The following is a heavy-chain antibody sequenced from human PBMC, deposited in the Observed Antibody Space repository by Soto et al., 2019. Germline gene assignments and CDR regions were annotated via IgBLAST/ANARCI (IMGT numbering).Heavy chain of an antibody. V-gene: IGHV3-11*05. D-gene: IGHD2-2*01. CDR3: ARDSPQKSYALNWFDP. CDR2: ISSSASYT. Sequence: GVSLRLSCAGSGFNFQNYDMSWVRQAPGKGLEWVAYISSSASYTMYGDSVKGRFTVSRDNAKNSLYLQMNSLRAEDTAVYYCARDSPQKSYALNWFDPWGQGTLVTVSS. J-gene: IGHJ5*02. CDR1: GFNFQNYD.